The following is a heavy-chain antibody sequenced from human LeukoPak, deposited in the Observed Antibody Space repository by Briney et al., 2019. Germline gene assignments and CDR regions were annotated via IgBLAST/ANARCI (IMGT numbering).Heavy chain of an antibody. CDR1: GFTFSSNW. CDR3: ARGGTAGAMDY. Sequence: GGSLRLSCAASGFTFSSNWMHWVRQAPGKGLVWVSRISSDGITTSYADSVRGRFTIFRDNAKNTLYVHMNSLRAEDTAVYYCARGGTAGAMDYWGQGTLVTVSS. J-gene: IGHJ4*02. CDR2: ISSDGITT. D-gene: IGHD1-26*01. V-gene: IGHV3-74*01.